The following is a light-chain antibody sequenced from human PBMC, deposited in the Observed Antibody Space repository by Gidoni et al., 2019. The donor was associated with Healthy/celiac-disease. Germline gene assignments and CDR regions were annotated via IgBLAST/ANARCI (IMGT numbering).Light chain of an antibody. CDR2: AAS. CDR3: QPSYRTPFT. J-gene: IGKJ3*01. CDR1: QSISSY. V-gene: IGKV1-39*01. Sequence: DIQMTQSPSSLSASVGDRVTITCRASQSISSYVNWYQQKPGNAPKLLIYAASSLQSGVPSRFCGSGSGTDFTLTISSLQPEDFATYYCQPSYRTPFTFXPXTKVDIK.